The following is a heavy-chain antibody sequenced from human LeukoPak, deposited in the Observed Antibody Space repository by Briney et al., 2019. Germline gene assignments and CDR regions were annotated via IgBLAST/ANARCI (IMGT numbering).Heavy chain of an antibody. CDR2: ISAYTVNT. CDR1: GYTFTSYC. Sequence: GASVKLSCKASGYTFTSYCISWVRQAPGQGLDWIRWISAYTVNTNYAQKLQGTVTMTTDTSTSTAYMELRSLRSDDTAVYYCARGGAHGQQLAVDYWGQGTLVTVSS. D-gene: IGHD6-13*01. CDR3: ARGGAHGQQLAVDY. V-gene: IGHV1-18*04. J-gene: IGHJ4*02.